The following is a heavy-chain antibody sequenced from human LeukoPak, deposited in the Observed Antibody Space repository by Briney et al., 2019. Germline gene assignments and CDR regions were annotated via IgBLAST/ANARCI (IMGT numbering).Heavy chain of an antibody. CDR1: SEFFSGYY. D-gene: IGHD3-10*01. CDR3: ARAVGSGSFQTYYYYMDV. J-gene: IGHJ6*03. V-gene: IGHV4-34*01. CDR2: INDSGTT. Sequence: SETLSLTCGVSSEFFSGYYWGWIRQPPGKGVEWIGDINDSGTTKYNPTLKSRVTISIDSSKRQFSLKVKSVAAADTAVYYCARAVGSGSFQTYYYYMDVWGKGTTVTISS.